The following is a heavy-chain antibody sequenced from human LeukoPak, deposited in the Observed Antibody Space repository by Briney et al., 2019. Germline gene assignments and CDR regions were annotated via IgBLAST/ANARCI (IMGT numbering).Heavy chain of an antibody. CDR1: GYTFTSYY. V-gene: IGHV1-46*01. CDR2: INPSGGST. J-gene: IGHJ4*02. Sequence: GASVKVSCKASGYTFTSYYMHWVRQAPGQGLEWMGLINPSGGSTSYAQKFQGRVTMTRDTSTSTVYMELSSLRSEDTAVYYCARGIPVLRYFDWLSREGSYFDYWGQGTLVTVSS. CDR3: ARGIPVLRYFDWLSREGSYFDY. D-gene: IGHD3-9*01.